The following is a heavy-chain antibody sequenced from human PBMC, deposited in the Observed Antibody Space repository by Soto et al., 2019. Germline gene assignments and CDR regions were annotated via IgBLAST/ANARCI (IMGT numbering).Heavy chain of an antibody. Sequence: QVQLQESGPGLVKPSETLSLTCTVSGGSISSYYWSWIRQPPGKGLEWIGYIYYSGSTNYNPSLKSRVTLSVDTSKNQFSLKLSSVTAADTAVYYCATGEYYDIFQWGQGTLVTVSS. V-gene: IGHV4-59*01. D-gene: IGHD3-9*01. CDR2: IYYSGST. CDR1: GGSISSYY. CDR3: ATGEYYDIFQ. J-gene: IGHJ4*02.